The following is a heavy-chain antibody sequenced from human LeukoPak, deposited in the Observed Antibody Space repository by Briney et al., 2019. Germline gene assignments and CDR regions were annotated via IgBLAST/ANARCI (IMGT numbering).Heavy chain of an antibody. D-gene: IGHD6-13*01. CDR2: IKQDGSEK. J-gene: IGHJ4*02. Sequence: GRSLRLSCAVSGFTFSSYWMTWVRQAPGKGLEWVAKIKQDGSEKYYVDSVKGRFTISRDNARNSVYLQMNSLGAEDTAVYYCARRGTSSSWAHFDYWGQGTLVTVSS. V-gene: IGHV3-7*05. CDR1: GFTFSSYW. CDR3: ARRGTSSSWAHFDY.